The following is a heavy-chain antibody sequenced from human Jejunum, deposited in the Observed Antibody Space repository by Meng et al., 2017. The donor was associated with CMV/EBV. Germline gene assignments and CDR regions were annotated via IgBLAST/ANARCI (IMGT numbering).Heavy chain of an antibody. CDR1: GGSISSSSYY. CDR3: ASPLGILGIVDL. Sequence: QPQLQDAGPGLVKPSATLSLTCTVSGGSISSSSYYWGWIRQPPGKGLEWIGSIYYSGSTYYNPSLKSRVTISVDTSKNQFSLKLSSVTAADTAVYYCASPLGILGIVDLWGRGTLVTVSS. CDR2: IYYSGST. D-gene: IGHD7-27*01. J-gene: IGHJ2*01. V-gene: IGHV4-39*01.